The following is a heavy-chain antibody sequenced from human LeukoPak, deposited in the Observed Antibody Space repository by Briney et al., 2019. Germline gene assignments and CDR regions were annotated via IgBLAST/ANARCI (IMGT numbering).Heavy chain of an antibody. V-gene: IGHV4-34*01. CDR2: INHSGST. J-gene: IGHJ4*02. D-gene: IGHD6-19*01. CDR3: ARETYSSGWYRGTDY. Sequence: PSETLSLTRAVYGGSFSGYYWSWIRQPPGKGLEWIGEINHSGSTNYNPSLKSRVTISVDTSKNQFSLKLSSVTAADTAVYYCARETYSSGWYRGTDYWGQGTLVTVSS. CDR1: GGSFSGYY.